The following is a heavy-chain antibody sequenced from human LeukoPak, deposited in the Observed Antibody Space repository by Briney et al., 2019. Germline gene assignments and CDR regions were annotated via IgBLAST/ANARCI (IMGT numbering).Heavy chain of an antibody. CDR1: GGSISSGSYY. V-gene: IGHV4-61*02. CDR2: IYTDGGT. CDR3: ARRVSEVAPTLRNGENWFDP. J-gene: IGHJ5*02. Sequence: SETLSLTCTVSGGSISSGSYYWGWIRQPAGKGLEWIGRIYTDGGTLYNPSLKSRVTMSVDTSKNQFSLKLTSVTAADTAVYYCARRVSEVAPTLRNGENWFDPWGRGTLVTVSS. D-gene: IGHD1-26*01.